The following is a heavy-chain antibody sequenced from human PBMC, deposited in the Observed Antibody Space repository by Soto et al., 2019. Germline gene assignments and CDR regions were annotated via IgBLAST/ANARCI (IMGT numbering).Heavy chain of an antibody. D-gene: IGHD1-7*01. CDR3: AKDSLGTTPTDWYFDL. J-gene: IGHJ2*01. V-gene: IGHV3-23*01. Sequence: GGSLRLSCAASGFTFSSYAMSWVRQAPGKGLEWVSAISGSGGSTYYADSVKGRFTISRDNSKNTLYLQMNSLRAEDTAVYYCAKDSLGTTPTDWYFDLWGRGTLVTVSS. CDR2: ISGSGGST. CDR1: GFTFSSYA.